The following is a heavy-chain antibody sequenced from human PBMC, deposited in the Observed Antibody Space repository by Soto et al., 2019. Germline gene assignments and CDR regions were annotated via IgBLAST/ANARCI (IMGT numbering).Heavy chain of an antibody. CDR3: VRVLGNIDAAENVT. V-gene: IGHV3-74*03. CDR1: GFIFGRDW. D-gene: IGHD6-13*01. J-gene: IGHJ5*01. CDR2: INSDGTT. Sequence: GGSLRLSCAASGFIFGRDWMHWVRQAPGKGLAWVSRINSDGTTTYAAAVKGRFTISRDNAKNTLYLQMNSLRGDDTAVYYCVRVLGNIDAAENVTWAQGTLVTVSS.